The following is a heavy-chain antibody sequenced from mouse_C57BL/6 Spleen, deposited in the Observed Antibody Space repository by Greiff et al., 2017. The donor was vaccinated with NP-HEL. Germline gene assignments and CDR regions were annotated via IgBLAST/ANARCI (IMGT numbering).Heavy chain of an antibody. V-gene: IGHV5-4*01. Sequence: EVMLVESGGGLVKPGGSLKLSCAASGFTFSSYALSWVRQTPEKRLEWVATISDGGSYTYYPDNVKGRFTISRDNAKNNLYLQMSHLKSEDTAMYYCARDGGKTTGNYWGQGTSVTVSS. CDR2: ISDGGSYT. CDR3: ARDGGKTTGNY. D-gene: IGHD1-1*01. CDR1: GFTFSSYA. J-gene: IGHJ4*01.